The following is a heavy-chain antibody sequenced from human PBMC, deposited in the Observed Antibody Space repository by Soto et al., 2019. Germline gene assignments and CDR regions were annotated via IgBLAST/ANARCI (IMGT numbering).Heavy chain of an antibody. CDR3: AREGAMPTVVTGAFDI. D-gene: IGHD4-17*01. J-gene: IGHJ3*02. CDR1: GGTFSSYT. Sequence: QVQLVQSGAEVKKPGSSVKVSCKASGGTFSSYTISWVRQAPGQGLEWMGRIIPILGIANYEQKFQGRVTITADKSTSTANMELSSRRSEDTAVYYCAREGAMPTVVTGAFDIWGQGTMVTVSS. V-gene: IGHV1-69*08. CDR2: IIPILGIA.